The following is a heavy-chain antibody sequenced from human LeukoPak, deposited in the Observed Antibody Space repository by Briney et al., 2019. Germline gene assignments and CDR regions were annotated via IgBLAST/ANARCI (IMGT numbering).Heavy chain of an antibody. CDR2: FHSGGDT. D-gene: IGHD5/OR15-5a*01. V-gene: IGHV3-66*01. CDR1: GFTVSGDN. CDR3: ASSTNSWHP. Sequence: GGSLRLSCAASGFTVSGDNMSWVRQSPATGLEWVATFHSGGDTYYADSVKGRFTISRDDSKNMVYLNLNNLKVEDTALYYCASSTNSWHPWGQGTPVTVSS. J-gene: IGHJ1*01.